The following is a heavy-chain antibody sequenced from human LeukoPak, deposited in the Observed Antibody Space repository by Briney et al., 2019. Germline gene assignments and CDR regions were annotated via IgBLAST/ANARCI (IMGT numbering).Heavy chain of an antibody. J-gene: IGHJ3*02. V-gene: IGHV4-59*01. CDR3: ARAVGRGTAMVLSAFDI. CDR2: IYYSGST. Sequence: SETLSLTCTVSGGSISSYYWSWIRQPPGKGLEWIGYIYYSGSTNYNPSLKSRVTISVDTSKNQFSLKLSSVTAADTAVYYCARAVGRGTAMVLSAFDIWGQGTMVTVSS. CDR1: GGSISSYY. D-gene: IGHD5-18*01.